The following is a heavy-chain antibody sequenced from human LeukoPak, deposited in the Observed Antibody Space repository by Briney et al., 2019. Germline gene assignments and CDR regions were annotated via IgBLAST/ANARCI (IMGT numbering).Heavy chain of an antibody. Sequence: GGSLRLSCAASGFTFSSYAMSWVRQAPGKGLEWVANIKQDGSEKYYVDSVKGRFTISRDNAKNSLYLQMNSLRAEDTAVYYCARTTEWLLGGNDYWGQGTLVTVSS. J-gene: IGHJ4*02. D-gene: IGHD3-3*01. V-gene: IGHV3-7*01. CDR2: IKQDGSEK. CDR3: ARTTEWLLGGNDY. CDR1: GFTFSSYA.